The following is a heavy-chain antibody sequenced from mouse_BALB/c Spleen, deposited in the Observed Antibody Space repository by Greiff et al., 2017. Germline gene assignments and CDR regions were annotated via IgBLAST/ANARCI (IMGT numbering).Heavy chain of an antibody. J-gene: IGHJ2*01. CDR2: ISTYYGNT. CDR1: GYTFTDYA. Sequence: VQLKQSGPELVRPGVSVKISCKGSGYTFTDYAMHWVKQSHAKSLEWIGVISTYYGNTNYNQKFKGKATMTVDKSSSTAYMELARLTSEDSAIYYCARERDYGSSFFDYWGQGTTLTVSS. CDR3: ARERDYGSSFFDY. D-gene: IGHD1-1*01. V-gene: IGHV1-67*01.